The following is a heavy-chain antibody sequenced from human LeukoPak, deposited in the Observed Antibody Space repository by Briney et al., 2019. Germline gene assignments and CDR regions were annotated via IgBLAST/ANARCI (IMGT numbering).Heavy chain of an antibody. D-gene: IGHD2-2*03. CDR1: GGTFSSYA. Sequence: ASVKVSCKASGGTFSSYAISWVRQVPGQGLEWMGRIIPILGIANYAQKFQGRVTITADKSTSTAYMELSSLRSEDTAVYYCARDLGYCSSTSCQDNWFDPWGQGTLVTVSS. CDR3: ARDLGYCSSTSCQDNWFDP. J-gene: IGHJ5*02. CDR2: IIPILGIA. V-gene: IGHV1-69*04.